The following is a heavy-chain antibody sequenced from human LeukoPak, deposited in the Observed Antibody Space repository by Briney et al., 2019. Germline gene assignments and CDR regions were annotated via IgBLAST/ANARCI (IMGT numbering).Heavy chain of an antibody. D-gene: IGHD3-3*01. CDR1: GFTFSSYA. V-gene: IGHV3-23*01. J-gene: IGHJ6*03. CDR2: ISGSGGST. Sequence: GGSLRLSCAASGFTFSSYAMSWVRQAPGKGLEWVSAISGSGGSTYYADSVKGRFTISRDNSKNTLYLQMNSLRAEDTAVYYCARDSSRYDFWSGYLTNSYYYYYMDVWGKGTTVTVSS. CDR3: ARDSSRYDFWSGYLTNSYYYYYMDV.